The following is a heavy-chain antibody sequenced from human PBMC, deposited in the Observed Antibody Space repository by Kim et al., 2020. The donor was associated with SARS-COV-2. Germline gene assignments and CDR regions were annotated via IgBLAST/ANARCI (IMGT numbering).Heavy chain of an antibody. Sequence: AGSGKNFVDSVKGRFTISRDNAKNSLYLQMNSLRVEDTAVYYCVSTQTFDYWGQGNLVIISS. V-gene: IGHV3-7*01. CDR2: AGSGK. J-gene: IGHJ4*02. CDR3: VSTQTFDY.